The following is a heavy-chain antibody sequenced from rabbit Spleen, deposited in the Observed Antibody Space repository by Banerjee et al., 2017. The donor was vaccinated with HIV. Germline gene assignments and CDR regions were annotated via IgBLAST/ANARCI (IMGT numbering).Heavy chain of an antibody. CDR3: ARGIGGGAVAYAFTTLDL. CDR2: IAGSSSGFT. J-gene: IGHJ6*01. CDR1: GFSFSSAYY. D-gene: IGHD6-1*01. Sequence: QSLEESGGDLVKPGASLTLTCTASGFSFSSAYYLCWVSQAPGKGLEWISCIAGSSSGFTYSATWAKGRFTCSKTSSTTVTLQMTSLTAADTATYFCARGIGGGAVAYAFTTLDLWGPGTLVTVS. V-gene: IGHV1S40*01.